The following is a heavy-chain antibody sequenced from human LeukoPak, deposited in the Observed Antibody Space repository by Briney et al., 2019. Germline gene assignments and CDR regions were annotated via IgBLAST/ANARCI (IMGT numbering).Heavy chain of an antibody. J-gene: IGHJ4*02. CDR2: ISSSSSYI. D-gene: IGHD6-13*01. CDR1: GFTFSSYS. V-gene: IGHV3-21*01. Sequence: GGALRLSCAPSGFTFSSYSMNWVREAPGEGLEWVSSISSSSSYIYYAYSMKGLFTISRNNAKNSQYLQMNSLRAEDTAVYYGAREYSSSWDYWGQGTLVTVSS. CDR3: AREYSSSWDY.